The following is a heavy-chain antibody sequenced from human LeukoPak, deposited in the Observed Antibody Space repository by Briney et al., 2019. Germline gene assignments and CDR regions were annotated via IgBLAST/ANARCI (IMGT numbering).Heavy chain of an antibody. Sequence: GGSLRLSCAASGFTFSSYSMNWVRQAPGKGLEWVTYISSSSSTIYYADSVKGRFTISRDNAKNSLYLQMNSLSDEDTAVYYCARKPFLIAAANLFDYWGQGTLVTVSS. CDR1: GFTFSSYS. CDR2: ISSSSSTI. V-gene: IGHV3-48*02. J-gene: IGHJ4*02. D-gene: IGHD6-13*01. CDR3: ARKPFLIAAANLFDY.